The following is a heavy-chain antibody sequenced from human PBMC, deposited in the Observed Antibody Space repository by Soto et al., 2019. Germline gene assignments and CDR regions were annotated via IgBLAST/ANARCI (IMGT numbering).Heavy chain of an antibody. J-gene: IGHJ5*02. D-gene: IGHD2-2*01. CDR2: IYYSGST. Sequence: SSETLSLTCTVSGGSISSGGYYWSWIRQHPGKGLEWIGYIYYSGSTYYNPSLKSRVTISVDTSKNQFSLKLSSVTAADTAVYYCARGPLALSRELYCSSTSCSKWAPELFAPWGQGTLVTVSS. V-gene: IGHV4-31*03. CDR3: ARGPLALSRELYCSSTSCSKWAPELFAP. CDR1: GGSISSGGYY.